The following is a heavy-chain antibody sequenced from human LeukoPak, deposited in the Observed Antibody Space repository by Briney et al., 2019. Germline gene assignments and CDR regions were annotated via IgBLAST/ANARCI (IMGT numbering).Heavy chain of an antibody. V-gene: IGHV3-15*01. CDR1: GFTFSSYS. CDR3: TSDPRIGRFFDY. Sequence: GGSLRLSCAASGFTFSSYSMTWVRQVPGKGLEWVGRVKSKADGGTTAYAAPVEGRFTISRDDSENTLYLQMNTLKTEDTAVYYCTSDPRIGRFFDYWGQGTLVTVSS. CDR2: VKSKADGGTT. D-gene: IGHD1-26*01. J-gene: IGHJ4*02.